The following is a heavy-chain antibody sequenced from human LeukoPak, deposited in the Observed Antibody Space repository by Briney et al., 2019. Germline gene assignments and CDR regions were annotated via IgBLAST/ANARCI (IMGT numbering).Heavy chain of an antibody. CDR2: INPHTGGT. Sequence: ASVKVSCKASGYTFTGYYMHWVRQAPGQGLEWMGWINPHTGGTNYAQKFQGRVTMTRDMSTSTVYMELSSLRSEDTAVYYCAREGTMVRGVKSPFYYYYMNVWGKGTTVTVSS. J-gene: IGHJ6*03. CDR1: GYTFTGYY. CDR3: AREGTMVRGVKSPFYYYYMNV. V-gene: IGHV1-2*02. D-gene: IGHD3-10*01.